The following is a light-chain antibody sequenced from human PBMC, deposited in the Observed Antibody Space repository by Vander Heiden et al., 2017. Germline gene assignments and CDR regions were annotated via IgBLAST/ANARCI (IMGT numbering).Light chain of an antibody. Sequence: VMHQSPDSLDAYQGESATIHCTFCPSVLYSSNNKNYLAWYQQKPGQPPKLLIYWASTRESGIPDRFSGSGSGTDFTLTISSLQAEDVAVYYCQQYDSTPLTFGGGTKVEIK. CDR3: QQYDSTPLT. CDR2: WAS. CDR1: PSVLYSSNNKNY. J-gene: IGKJ4*01. V-gene: IGKV4-1*01.